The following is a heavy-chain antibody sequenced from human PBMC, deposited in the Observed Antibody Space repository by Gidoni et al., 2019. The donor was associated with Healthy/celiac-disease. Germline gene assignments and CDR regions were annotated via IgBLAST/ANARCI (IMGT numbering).Heavy chain of an antibody. Sequence: QVQLQQWGAGLLKPSETLSLTCAVYGGSFSGYYWSWIRQPPGKGLEWIGEINHSGSTNYNPSLKSRVTISVDTSKNQFSLKLSSVTAADTAVYYCARGYSYGIKRDYNWFDPWGQGTLVTVSS. CDR1: GGSFSGYY. J-gene: IGHJ5*02. CDR2: INHSGST. V-gene: IGHV4-34*01. D-gene: IGHD5-18*01. CDR3: ARGYSYGIKRDYNWFDP.